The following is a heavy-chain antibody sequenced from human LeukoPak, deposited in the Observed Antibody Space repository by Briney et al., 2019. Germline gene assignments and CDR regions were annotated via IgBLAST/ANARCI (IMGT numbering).Heavy chain of an antibody. D-gene: IGHD2-21*02. V-gene: IGHV1-69*04. J-gene: IGHJ3*02. CDR3: ARGVSSIVVVTAILDAFDI. Sequence: ASVKVSCKVSGGTFSSYAISWVRQAPGQGLEWMGRIIPILGIANYAQKFPGRVTITADKSTSTTSMELSSLRSEDTAVYYCARGVSSIVVVTAILDAFDIWGQGTMVTVSS. CDR2: IIPILGIA. CDR1: GGTFSSYA.